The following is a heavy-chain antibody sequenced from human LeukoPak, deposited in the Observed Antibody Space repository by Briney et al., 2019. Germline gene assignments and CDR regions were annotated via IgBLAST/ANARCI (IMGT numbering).Heavy chain of an antibody. CDR3: NFVATDYYYMDV. J-gene: IGHJ6*03. V-gene: IGHV4-38-2*01. Sequence: PERLSLTWPVSGYSISSGYYWGWIRQPPGKGLEWIGSIYHSGSTYYNPSLKSRVTISVDTSKNQFSLKLSSVTAADTAVYYWNFVATDYYYMDVWGKGTTVTVSS. CDR2: IYHSGST. D-gene: IGHD5-12*01. CDR1: GYSISSGYY.